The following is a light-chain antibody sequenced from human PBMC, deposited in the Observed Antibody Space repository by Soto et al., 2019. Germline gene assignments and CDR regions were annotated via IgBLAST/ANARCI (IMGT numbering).Light chain of an antibody. J-gene: IGKJ5*01. CDR1: QSVSSY. Sequence: EIVMTQCPATLSVSPGERATLSYRPSQSVSSYLAWYQQKPGQAPRLLIYDASNRATGIPARFSGSGSGTDFTLTISSLEPEDFAVYYCQQRSNWPPITFGQGTRLEIK. V-gene: IGKV3-11*01. CDR2: DAS. CDR3: QQRSNWPPIT.